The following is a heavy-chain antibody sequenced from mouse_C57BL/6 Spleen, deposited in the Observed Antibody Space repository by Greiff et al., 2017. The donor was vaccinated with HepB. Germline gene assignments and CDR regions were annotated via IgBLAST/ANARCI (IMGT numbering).Heavy chain of an antibody. CDR3: ARRGLSWYFDV. Sequence: QVQLQQSGAELAKPGASVKLSCKASGYTFTSYWMHWVKQRPGQGLEWIGYINPSSGYTKYNQKFKGKATLTVDTSSSTAYMQLSSLTSEDSAVYYCARRGLSWYFDVWGTGTTVTVSS. CDR1: GYTFTSYW. D-gene: IGHD2-2*01. V-gene: IGHV1-7*01. J-gene: IGHJ1*03. CDR2: INPSSGYT.